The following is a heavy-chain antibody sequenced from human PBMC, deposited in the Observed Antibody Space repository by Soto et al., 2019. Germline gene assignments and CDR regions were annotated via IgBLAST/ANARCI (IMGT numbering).Heavy chain of an antibody. CDR1: GYTFTSYD. Sequence: ASVKVSCKASGYTFTSYDINWVRQATGQGLEWMGWMNPNSGNTGYAQKFQGRVTMTRNTSISTAYMELSSLRSEDTAVYYCARGPRRYSYYYYGMDVWGQGTTVTV. J-gene: IGHJ6*02. CDR3: ARGPRRYSYYYYGMDV. CDR2: MNPNSGNT. D-gene: IGHD5-18*01. V-gene: IGHV1-8*01.